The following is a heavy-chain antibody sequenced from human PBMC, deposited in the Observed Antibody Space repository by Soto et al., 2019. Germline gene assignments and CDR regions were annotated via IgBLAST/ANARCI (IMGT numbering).Heavy chain of an antibody. Sequence: QVQLVQSGPEVKKPGSSVKVSCKTSGDTFKKFAISWVRQAPGQGPEWMGGIIPMFGTTKYTQKFQGRVPLTAEKSTGTAYMELTSMMSEDTATYFCARGVVTAAGAAPHYFHYGVDVCGQGTTVTVSS. V-gene: IGHV1-69*06. CDR3: ARGVVTAAGAAPHYFHYGVDV. CDR2: IIPMFGTT. D-gene: IGHD2-2*01. CDR1: GDTFKKFA. J-gene: IGHJ6*02.